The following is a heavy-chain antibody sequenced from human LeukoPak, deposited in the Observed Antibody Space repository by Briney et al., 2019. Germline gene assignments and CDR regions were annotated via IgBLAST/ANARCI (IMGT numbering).Heavy chain of an antibody. J-gene: IGHJ4*02. D-gene: IGHD3-10*01. CDR3: AKDLKQYSGSYYYFDY. Sequence: GGSLRLSCAASGFTFSSYGMHWVRQAPGKGLEWVAFIRYDGSNKYYADSVKGRFTISRDNSKNTLYLQMNSLRAEDTAVYYCAKDLKQYSGSYYYFDYWGQGTLVTVSS. CDR2: IRYDGSNK. V-gene: IGHV3-30*02. CDR1: GFTFSSYG.